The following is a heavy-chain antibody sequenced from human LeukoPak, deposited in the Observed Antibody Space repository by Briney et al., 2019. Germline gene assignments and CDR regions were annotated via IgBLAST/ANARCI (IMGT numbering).Heavy chain of an antibody. J-gene: IGHJ6*03. CDR1: GYSIGSGYY. CDR3: ARDQPYMDV. CDR2: IYHSGST. Sequence: SETLSLTCIVSGYSIGSGYYWVWIRQPPGKALEWIGSIYHSGSTLYNPSLKSRVTISVDTSKSKFSLKLSSVTAADTAMYYCARDQPYMDVWGEGTTVTVSS. V-gene: IGHV4-38-2*02.